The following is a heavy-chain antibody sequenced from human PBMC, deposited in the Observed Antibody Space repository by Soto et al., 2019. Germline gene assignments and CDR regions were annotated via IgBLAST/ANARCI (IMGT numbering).Heavy chain of an antibody. CDR2: TYYRSKWYN. V-gene: IGHV6-1*01. CDR3: ARFTIFGVVTFYGMDV. Sequence: SQTLSLTCAISGDSVSSNSAAWNWIRQSPSRGLEWLGRTYYRSKWYNDYAVSVKGRITINPDTSKNQFSLQLNSVTPEDTAVYYCARFTIFGVVTFYGMDVWGQGTTVTVSS. D-gene: IGHD3-3*01. J-gene: IGHJ6*02. CDR1: GDSVSSNSAA.